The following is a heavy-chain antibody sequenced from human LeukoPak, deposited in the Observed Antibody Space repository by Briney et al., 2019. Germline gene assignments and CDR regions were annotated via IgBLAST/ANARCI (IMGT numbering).Heavy chain of an antibody. Sequence: GSLRLSCAASGFTFSSYSMNWVRQAPGKGLEWVSSISSSSSYIYYADSVKGRFTISRDNAKNSLYLQMNSLRAEDTTVYYCAREQTTVTAFDYWGQGTLVTVSS. V-gene: IGHV3-21*01. CDR2: ISSSSSYI. J-gene: IGHJ4*02. CDR3: AREQTTVTAFDY. CDR1: GFTFSSYS. D-gene: IGHD4-17*01.